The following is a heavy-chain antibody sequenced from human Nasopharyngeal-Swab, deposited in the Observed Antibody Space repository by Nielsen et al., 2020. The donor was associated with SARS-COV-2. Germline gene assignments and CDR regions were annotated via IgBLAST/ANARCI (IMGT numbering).Heavy chain of an antibody. CDR2: IWYDGSNK. J-gene: IGHJ4*02. CDR3: ARDRDDYSNSYYFDY. Sequence: VRQAPGKGLEWVAVIWYDGSNKYYADSVKGRFTISRDKSKNTLYLQMNSLRAEDTAVYYCARDRDDYSNSYYFDYWGQGTLVTVS. V-gene: IGHV3-33*01. D-gene: IGHD4-11*01.